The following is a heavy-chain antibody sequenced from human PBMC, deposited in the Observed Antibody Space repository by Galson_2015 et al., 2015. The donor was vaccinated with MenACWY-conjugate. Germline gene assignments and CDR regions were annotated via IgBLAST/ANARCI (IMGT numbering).Heavy chain of an antibody. CDR1: GFTFSNSA. CDR2: IRTITGST. CDR3: ARTAGSVPP. V-gene: IGHV3-23*01. J-gene: IGHJ5*02. Sequence: SLRLSCAASGFTFSNSAMNWVRQAPGKGLEWVSGIRTITGSTYYADSVKGRFTISRDQSKNTLNLQMNSLRVEDTAVYYCARTAGSVPPWGQGTLVTVSS. D-gene: IGHD2-21*02.